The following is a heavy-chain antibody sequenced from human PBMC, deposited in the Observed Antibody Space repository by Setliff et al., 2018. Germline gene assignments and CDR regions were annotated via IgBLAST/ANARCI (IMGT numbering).Heavy chain of an antibody. D-gene: IGHD4-4*01. Sequence: ASVKVSCKASGCTFSSYAMGWMRQAPGQRLEWMGWINTNTGNPSYAQDFTGRLVFSLDTSVSTAYLQISSPKAEDSAVYYCARASRFGTTVWKGDYYMDVWGKGTTVTVSS. CDR3: ARASRFGTTVWKGDYYMDV. V-gene: IGHV7-4-1*02. CDR2: INTNTGNP. J-gene: IGHJ6*03. CDR1: GCTFSSYA.